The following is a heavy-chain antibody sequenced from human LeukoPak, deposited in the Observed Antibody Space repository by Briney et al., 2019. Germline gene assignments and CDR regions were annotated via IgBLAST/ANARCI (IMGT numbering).Heavy chain of an antibody. CDR2: IYYSGST. CDR3: ARVTGGSYYPYFDY. V-gene: IGHV4-39*07. D-gene: IGHD1-26*01. J-gene: IGHJ4*02. CDR1: GGSISSSSYY. Sequence: SETLSLTCTVSGGSISSSSYYWGWIRQPPGKGLEWIGSIYYSGSTYYNPSLKSRVTISVDTSKNQFSLKLSSVTAADTAVYYCARVTGGSYYPYFDYWGQGTLVTVSS.